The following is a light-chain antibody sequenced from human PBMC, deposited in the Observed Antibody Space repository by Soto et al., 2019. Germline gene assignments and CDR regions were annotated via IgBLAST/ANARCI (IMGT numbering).Light chain of an antibody. J-gene: IGKJ1*01. Sequence: EIVLTQSPGTLSMSPGERATLSCGASQSVSSSYLAWYQQKPGQAPRLLIYGASSRATGIPDRFSGSGSGTDFTLTISRLEPEDFALYYCQQYGSSPWTFGQGTKVEIK. V-gene: IGKV3-20*01. CDR3: QQYGSSPWT. CDR2: GAS. CDR1: QSVSSSY.